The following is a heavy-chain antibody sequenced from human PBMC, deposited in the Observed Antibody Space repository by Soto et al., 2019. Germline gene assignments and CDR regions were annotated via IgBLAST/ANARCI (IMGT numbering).Heavy chain of an antibody. J-gene: IGHJ3*02. V-gene: IGHV3-23*01. CDR3: AKGGRLDRIYQDAFDI. CDR2: ISGSGGST. CDR1: GFAFRSYV. D-gene: IGHD1-1*01. Sequence: GGSLRLSCAASGFAFRSYVMSWVRQAPGKGLEWVSAISGSGGSTYYAFSVKGRFTFSRDNSKNTLYLQMNSLRTEDTALYYCAKGGRLDRIYQDAFDIWGQGTVVTVSS.